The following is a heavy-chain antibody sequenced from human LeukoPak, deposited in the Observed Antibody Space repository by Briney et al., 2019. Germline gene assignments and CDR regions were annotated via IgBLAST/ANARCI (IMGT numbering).Heavy chain of an antibody. CDR1: GYTFTGYY. D-gene: IGHD2-2*01. CDR2: INPNSGGT. CDR3: ARLDCSSTSCSMGRYYYYYGMDV. V-gene: IGHV1-2*02. J-gene: IGHJ6*02. Sequence: GASVKVSCKASGYTFTGYYMHWVRQAPGQGLEWMGWINPNSGGTNYAQKFQGRVTMTRDTSISTAYMELSRLRSDDTAVYYCARLDCSSTSCSMGRYYYYYGMDVWGQGTTVTVSS.